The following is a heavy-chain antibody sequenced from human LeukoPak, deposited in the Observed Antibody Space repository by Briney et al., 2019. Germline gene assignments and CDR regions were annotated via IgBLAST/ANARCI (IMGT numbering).Heavy chain of an antibody. Sequence: GGSLRLSCTASGLSFSDYSMNWVRQAPGKGLEWVSYISSTGNPRHYAESVEGRFTIFRDNAKNSLYLQMNSLRAEDTAVYYCARAGSLLKRGYFQHWGQGTLVTVSS. CDR2: ISSTGNPR. D-gene: IGHD1-26*01. V-gene: IGHV3-48*01. J-gene: IGHJ1*01. CDR3: ARAGSLLKRGYFQH. CDR1: GLSFSDYS.